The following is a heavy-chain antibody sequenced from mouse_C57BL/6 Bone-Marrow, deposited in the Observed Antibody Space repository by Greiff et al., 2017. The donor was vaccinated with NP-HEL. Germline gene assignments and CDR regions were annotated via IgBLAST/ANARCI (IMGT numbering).Heavy chain of an antibody. D-gene: IGHD1-2*01. V-gene: IGHV1-7*01. Sequence: VQLQESGAELVKPGASVKLSCKASGYTFTSYWMHWVKQRPGQGLEWIGYINPSSGYTKYNQKFKDKATLTADKSSSTAYMQLSSLTYEDSAVYYYSRECYGGKAWFAYWGQGTLVTVSA. CDR1: GYTFTSYW. J-gene: IGHJ3*01. CDR2: INPSSGYT. CDR3: SRECYGGKAWFAY.